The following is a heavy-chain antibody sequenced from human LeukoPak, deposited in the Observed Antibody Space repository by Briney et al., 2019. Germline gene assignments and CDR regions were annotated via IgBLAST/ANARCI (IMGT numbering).Heavy chain of an antibody. J-gene: IGHJ6*02. V-gene: IGHV3-9*01. Sequence: GGSLRLSCAAYGFTFDDYAMHWVRQAPGKGLEWVSSISWNSGNIGYADSVKGRFTISRDNAKNSLYLQMSSLRAEDTALYYCAKDIGGSGSHHYYNYGMDVWGQGTTVTVSS. CDR1: GFTFDDYA. CDR3: AKDIGGSGSHHYYNYGMDV. CDR2: ISWNSGNI. D-gene: IGHD3-10*01.